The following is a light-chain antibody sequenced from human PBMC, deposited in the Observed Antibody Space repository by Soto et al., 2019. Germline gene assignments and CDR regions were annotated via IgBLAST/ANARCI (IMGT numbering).Light chain of an antibody. CDR2: DVS. J-gene: IGLJ2*01. V-gene: IGLV2-14*03. Sequence: QSVLTQPASLSGSPGQSNTISCTGNSTDIGSYNYVSWYQQLPGKAPKLMIFDVSYRPSGISDRFSGSKSGNTASLTISGLQTEDEADYYCSSYGASSTLFGGGTQLTVL. CDR3: SSYGASSTL. CDR1: STDIGSYNY.